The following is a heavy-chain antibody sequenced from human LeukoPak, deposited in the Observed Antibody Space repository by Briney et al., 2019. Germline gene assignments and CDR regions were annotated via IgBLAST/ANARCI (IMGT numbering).Heavy chain of an antibody. Sequence: GGSLRLSCAASGFTFSNYAMSWVRQAPGKGLEWVSTLSGTGGSTYYADSVKGRFTISRDNSKNTLYLQMNSLRAEDTAVYYCARDAYYYDSSGYFDYWGQGTLVTVSS. D-gene: IGHD3-22*01. CDR3: ARDAYYYDSSGYFDY. CDR1: GFTFSNYA. V-gene: IGHV3-23*01. J-gene: IGHJ4*02. CDR2: LSGTGGST.